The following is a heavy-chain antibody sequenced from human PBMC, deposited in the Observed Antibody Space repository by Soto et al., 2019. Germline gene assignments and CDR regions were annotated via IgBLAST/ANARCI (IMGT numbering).Heavy chain of an antibody. D-gene: IGHD6-13*01. CDR3: ARGRIAAALYYFDY. Sequence: QVQLQQWGAGLLKPSETLSLTCAVYGGSFSGYYWSWIRQPPGKGLEWIGEINHSGSTNYNPSLKRRVTISVDTSKNHLSLKLSSVTAADTAVYYCARGRIAAALYYFDYWGQGTLVTVSS. J-gene: IGHJ4*02. CDR1: GGSFSGYY. CDR2: INHSGST. V-gene: IGHV4-34*01.